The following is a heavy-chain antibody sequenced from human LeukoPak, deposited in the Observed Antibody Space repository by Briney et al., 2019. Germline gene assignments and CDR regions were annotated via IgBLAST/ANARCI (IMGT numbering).Heavy chain of an antibody. CDR2: INPSGGST. V-gene: IGHV1-46*01. J-gene: IGHJ5*02. D-gene: IGHD2-8*01. CDR3: ARDHGTRFDSNIRTGLNP. CDR1: GYTFTSYY. Sequence: ASVKVSCKASGYTFTSYYMHWVRQAPGQGLEWMGIINPSGGSTSYAQKFRGRVTMTTDTSTSTAYMELGSLRSGDTAVYFCARDHGTRFDSNIRTGLNPWGQGSLVTVSS.